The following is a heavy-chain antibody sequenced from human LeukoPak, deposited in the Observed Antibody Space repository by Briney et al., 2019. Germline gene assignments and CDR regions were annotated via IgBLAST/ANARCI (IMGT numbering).Heavy chain of an antibody. D-gene: IGHD2-2*02. CDR3: ARGVLPGAIEWSLDY. CDR2: IKQDGSEK. V-gene: IGHV3-7*01. J-gene: IGHJ4*02. Sequence: PGGSLRLSCAASGFIFSNYWMSWVRQAPGKGLEWVANIKQDGSEKFYVSSVRGRFTISRDNAKNSLYLQMNSLRAEDTAVYYCARGVLPGAIEWSLDYWGQGTLVTVSS. CDR1: GFIFSNYW.